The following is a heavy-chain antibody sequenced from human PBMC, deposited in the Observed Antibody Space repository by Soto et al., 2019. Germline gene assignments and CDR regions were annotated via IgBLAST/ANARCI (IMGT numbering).Heavy chain of an antibody. J-gene: IGHJ1*01. V-gene: IGHV1-58*01. D-gene: IGHD6-13*01. CDR1: EFTFTSSA. Sequence: SVNVSFNACEFTFTSSAVQWVRQARGKSIEWIGWIVVGSGNTNYAQKFKERVTVNRDMSTNRAGVKLSRQRSEDTAVYYCAADQPDLGYSSSWDVDWGRG. CDR3: AADQPDLGYSSSWDVD. CDR2: IVVGSGNT.